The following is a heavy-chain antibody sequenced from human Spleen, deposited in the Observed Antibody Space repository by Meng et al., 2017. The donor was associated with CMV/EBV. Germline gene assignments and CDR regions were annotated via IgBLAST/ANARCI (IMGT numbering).Heavy chain of an antibody. CDR1: GYTFTKFF. J-gene: IGHJ4*02. CDR2: INPSSGSA. CDR3: ARGIQPNVRGEGPDY. Sequence: ASVKVSCKAPGYTFTKFFIHWVRHAPGQGFEWMGIINPSSGSASHAQKFQGRVTMTRDTSTSTVYVELSSLRSEDTAVYYCARGIQPNVRGEGPDYWGQGTLVTVSS. V-gene: IGHV1-46*01. D-gene: IGHD3-16*01.